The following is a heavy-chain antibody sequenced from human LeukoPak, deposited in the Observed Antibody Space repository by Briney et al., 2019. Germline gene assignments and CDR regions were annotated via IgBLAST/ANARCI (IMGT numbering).Heavy chain of an antibody. CDR3: ARGFRTRYCSSTSCFYGMDV. D-gene: IGHD2-2*01. J-gene: IGHJ6*02. CDR1: GGSISSYY. CDR2: IYTSGCT. V-gene: IGHV4-4*07. Sequence: PSETLSLTCTVSGGSISSYYWSWIRQPAGRGLEWIGRIYTSGCTNYNPTLKSRVTMSVDTFKRQFSLKLSSVTAADTAVYYCARGFRTRYCSSTSCFYGMDVWGQGTTVTVSS.